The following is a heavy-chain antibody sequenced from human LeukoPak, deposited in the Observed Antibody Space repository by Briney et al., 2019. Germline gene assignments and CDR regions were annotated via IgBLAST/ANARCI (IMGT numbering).Heavy chain of an antibody. J-gene: IGHJ3*02. Sequence: SETLSLTCTVSGGSISSSSYYWGWIRQPPGKGLEWIGSIYYSGSTYYNPSLKSRVTISVDTSKNQFSLKLSSVTAADTAVYYCASLDTDITMIVVDAFDIWGQGTMVTVSS. CDR2: IYYSGST. CDR3: ASLDTDITMIVVDAFDI. D-gene: IGHD3-22*01. CDR1: GGSISSSSYY. V-gene: IGHV4-39*01.